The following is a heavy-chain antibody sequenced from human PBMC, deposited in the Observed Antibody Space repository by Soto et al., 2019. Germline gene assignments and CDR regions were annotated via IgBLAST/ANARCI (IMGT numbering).Heavy chain of an antibody. V-gene: IGHV3-30*18. CDR1: GFTFSSYG. Sequence: GGSLRVSCSASGFTFSSYGMHWVRQAPGKGLEWVAVISYDGSNKYYADSVKGRFTISRDNSKNTLYLQMNSLRAEDTAVYYCAKDGPYSSGWYYFDYWGQGTLVTVSS. CDR3: AKDGPYSSGWYYFDY. D-gene: IGHD6-19*01. CDR2: ISYDGSNK. J-gene: IGHJ4*02.